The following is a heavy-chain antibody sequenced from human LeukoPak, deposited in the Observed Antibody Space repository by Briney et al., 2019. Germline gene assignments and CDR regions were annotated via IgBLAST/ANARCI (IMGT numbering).Heavy chain of an antibody. CDR3: ARETLAFYYVSGIYHPYGAFHI. V-gene: IGHV4-30-4*01. CDR1: GASISSDDAY. CDR2: IYYTVST. Sequence: SRTLSLTCSVSGASISSDDAYWSWIRQPPGKGLEWIGYIYYTVSTYYNPSLKSRITISLATSNNHFSLELGSVTVADTAVYYCARETLAFYYVSGIYHPYGAFHIWGQGTMVTVSS. D-gene: IGHD3-10*01. J-gene: IGHJ3*02.